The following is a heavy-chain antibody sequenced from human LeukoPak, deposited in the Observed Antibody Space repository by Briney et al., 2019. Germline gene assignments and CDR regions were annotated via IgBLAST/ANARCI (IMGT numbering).Heavy chain of an antibody. CDR2: ISSDGRIT. J-gene: IGHJ4*02. CDR3: ARVSGWYWFDK. Sequence: PGGSLRLSCSGSGYTFSSYAMHWVRQAPGKGLEYVPAISSDGRITYYANSVKGRFTISRDNSKNTLYLQMGSLRVEDMAVYYCARVSGWYWFDKWGQGTLVTVSS. CDR1: GYTFSSYA. D-gene: IGHD6-19*01. V-gene: IGHV3-64*01.